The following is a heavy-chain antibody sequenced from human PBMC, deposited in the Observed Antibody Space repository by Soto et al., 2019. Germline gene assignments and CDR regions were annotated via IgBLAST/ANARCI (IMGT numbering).Heavy chain of an antibody. V-gene: IGHV1-69*12. Sequence: QVQLVQSGAEVKKPGSSVKVSCKASGGTFSSYAISWVRQAPGQGLEWMGGIIPIFGTANYAQKFQGRVTITADESTRTAYMELSSLRSEDTAVYYCARSPLIVVVTSSDYYYGMDVWGQGTTVTVSS. D-gene: IGHD2-21*02. CDR1: GGTFSSYA. CDR3: ARSPLIVVVTSSDYYYGMDV. CDR2: IIPIFGTA. J-gene: IGHJ6*02.